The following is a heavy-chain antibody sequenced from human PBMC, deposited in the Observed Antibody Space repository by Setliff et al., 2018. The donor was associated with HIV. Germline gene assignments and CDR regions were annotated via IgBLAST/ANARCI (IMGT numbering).Heavy chain of an antibody. CDR1: GYTFTSYG. J-gene: IGHJ3*02. V-gene: IGHV1-18*01. CDR3: SITTRRNDAFDI. CDR2: VSAYNGNT. D-gene: IGHD1-1*01. Sequence: ASVKVSCKASGYTFTSYGISWVRQAPGQGLEWMGWVSAYNGNTNYAQKLQGRVTMTTDTSTSTAYMELRSLRSDDTAVYYCSITTRRNDAFDIWGHGTMVTVSS.